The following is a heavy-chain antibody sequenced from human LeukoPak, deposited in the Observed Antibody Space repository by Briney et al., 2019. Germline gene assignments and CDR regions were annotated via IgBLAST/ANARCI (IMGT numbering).Heavy chain of an antibody. D-gene: IGHD2-21*01. V-gene: IGHV3-21*01. J-gene: IGHJ4*02. Sequence: PGGSLRLSCAASGFTFSSYAMSWVRQAPGEGLEWVSVIGGSSDNTYYADSVKGRFTISRDNAKNSLYLQMNSLRAEDTAVYYCARVPGDDYGDYWGQGTLVTVSS. CDR3: ARVPGDDYGDY. CDR2: IGGSSDNT. CDR1: GFTFSSYA.